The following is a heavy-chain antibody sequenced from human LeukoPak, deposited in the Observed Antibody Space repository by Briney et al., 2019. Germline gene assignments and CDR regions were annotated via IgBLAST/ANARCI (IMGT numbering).Heavy chain of an antibody. CDR2: ISSSGGVT. CDR3: AKDRPNYYESNGHYYRRDGDC. J-gene: IGHJ4*02. Sequence: GGSLRLSCAASGFTFSTHAMSWVRQGPGKGLEWVSSISSSGGVTFYAGSVRGRFTISRDNSKNTLFLQMNSLRADDTAVYYCAKDRPNYYESNGHYYRRDGDCWGQGTLVTVSS. V-gene: IGHV3-23*01. CDR1: GFTFSTHA. D-gene: IGHD3-22*01.